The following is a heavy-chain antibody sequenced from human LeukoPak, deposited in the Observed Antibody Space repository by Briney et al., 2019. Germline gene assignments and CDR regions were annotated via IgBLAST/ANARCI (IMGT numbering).Heavy chain of an antibody. CDR3: ARGYGSSWFDY. D-gene: IGHD6-13*01. J-gene: IGHJ4*02. V-gene: IGHV1-2*02. CDR1: GYTFAGNY. CDR2: INPNTGGT. Sequence: GASVKVSCKASGYTFAGNYMHWVRQAPGQGLEWMGWINPNTGGTNYAQAFQGRVTMTRDTSIATAYMDLSSLISDDTAVYYCARGYGSSWFDYWGQGTLVTVSS.